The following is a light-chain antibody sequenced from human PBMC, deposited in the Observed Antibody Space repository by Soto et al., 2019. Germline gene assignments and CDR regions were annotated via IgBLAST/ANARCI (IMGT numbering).Light chain of an antibody. Sequence: DIQMTQSPSTLSASVGDRVTITCRASQSISSWSAWYQQKPGKAPKLLICDASSLERGVPARFSGSRSGTDFTLIISSLHHDDFAYYCRQRNYRRVTFGQGTKV. J-gene: IGKJ1*01. V-gene: IGKV1-5*01. CDR2: DAS. CDR3: RQRNYRRVT. CDR1: QSISSW.